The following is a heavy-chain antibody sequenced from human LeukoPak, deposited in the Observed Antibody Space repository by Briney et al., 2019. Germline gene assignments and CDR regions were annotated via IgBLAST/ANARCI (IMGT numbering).Heavy chain of an antibody. CDR2: INPNSGGT. V-gene: IGHV1-2*02. Sequence: GDSVKVPCKASGYTFTGYYMHWVRQAPGQGLEWMGWINPNSGGTNYAQKFQGRVTMTRDTSISTAYMELRSLRSDDTAVYYCARDSSDTAMVPSYYYYGMDVWGQGTTVTVSS. CDR1: GYTFTGYY. J-gene: IGHJ6*02. D-gene: IGHD5-18*01. CDR3: ARDSSDTAMVPSYYYYGMDV.